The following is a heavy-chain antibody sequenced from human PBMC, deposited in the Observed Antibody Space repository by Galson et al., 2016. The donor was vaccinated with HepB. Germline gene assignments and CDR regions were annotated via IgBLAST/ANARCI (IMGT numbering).Heavy chain of an antibody. CDR2: IYWDDDK. D-gene: IGHD1-1*01. J-gene: IGHJ2*01. V-gene: IGHV2-5*02. CDR1: GFTISSRGVG. CDR3: VHTRQWNDGRDFAF. Sequence: PALVKPTQTLTLTCTLSGFTISSRGVGVAWIRQPPGKALDWLALIYWDDDKWHSPSLKSRLTVTKDTSTNQVFLRMTNMDPVDAGTYYCVHTRQWNDGRDFAFWGPGTQVTVSS.